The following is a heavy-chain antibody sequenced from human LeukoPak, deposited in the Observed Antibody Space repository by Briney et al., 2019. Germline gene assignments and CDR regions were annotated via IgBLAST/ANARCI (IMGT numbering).Heavy chain of an antibody. J-gene: IGHJ6*03. CDR1: GFTFSSYW. Sequence: GGSLRLSCAASGFTFSSYWMSWVRQAPGKGLEWVANIKQDGSEKYYVDSVKGRLTISRDNAKNSLYLQMNSLRAEDTAVYYCARAGYDYVWGSPGWDYYYMDVWGKGTTVTVSS. CDR3: ARAGYDYVWGSPGWDYYYMDV. D-gene: IGHD3-16*01. V-gene: IGHV3-7*01. CDR2: IKQDGSEK.